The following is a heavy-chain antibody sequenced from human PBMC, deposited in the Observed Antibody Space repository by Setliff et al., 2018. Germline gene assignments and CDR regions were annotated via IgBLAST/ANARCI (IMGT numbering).Heavy chain of an antibody. J-gene: IGHJ1*01. CDR3: VRQGADTGSNYDKYFRH. D-gene: IGHD1-26*01. CDR1: GFYVSGGYC. V-gene: IGHV4-38-2*02. CDR2: IFHLGNA. Sequence: SETLSLTCTVSGFYVSGGYCWGWIRQSPGKGLEWIASIFHLGNAYYNPSLKSRVTMSVDTSKNQFSLRLTSVTAADTAVYYCVRQGADTGSNYDKYFRHWGQGTLVTVSS.